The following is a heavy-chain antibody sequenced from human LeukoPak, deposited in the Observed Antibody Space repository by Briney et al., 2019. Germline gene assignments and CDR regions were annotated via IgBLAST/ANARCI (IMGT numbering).Heavy chain of an antibody. D-gene: IGHD3-16*01. CDR3: ASEGGGAFDI. V-gene: IGHV3-7*01. J-gene: IGHJ3*02. CDR1: GFTFSSYW. CDR2: IKEDGSEK. Sequence: AGGSLRLSCAASGFTFSSYWMSWVRQAPGKGLEWVANIKEDGSEKYYVDSVKGRFTISRDNAKNSLYLQLNSLRGEDTAYYYCASEGGGAFDIWGQGTMVTVSS.